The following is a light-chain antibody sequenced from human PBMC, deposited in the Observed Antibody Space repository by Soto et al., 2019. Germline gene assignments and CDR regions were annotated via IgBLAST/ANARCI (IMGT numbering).Light chain of an antibody. CDR3: CSYAGSSSFEWL. CDR1: SSDVGSYNL. Sequence: QSVLTQPASVSGSPGQSITISCTGTSSDVGSYNLVSWYQQHPGKAPKLMIYEVNNRPSGVPDRFSGSKSGNAASLTISGLQAEDEADYYCCSYAGSSSFEWLFGGGTKVTVL. CDR2: EVN. J-gene: IGLJ3*02. V-gene: IGLV2-23*02.